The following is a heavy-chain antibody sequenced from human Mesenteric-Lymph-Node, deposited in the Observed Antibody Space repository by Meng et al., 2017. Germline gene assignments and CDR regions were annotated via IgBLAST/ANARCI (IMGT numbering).Heavy chain of an antibody. Sequence: GESLKISCAASGFTFSNSAMTWVRQAPGRGLEWVSIISDGGSFTKYADSVKGRFTISRDNSKNTVYLQMSSLRAEDTAVYYCAKSILTGLSPRGFWGQGTRVTVSS. D-gene: IGHD3-9*01. CDR2: ISDGGSFT. J-gene: IGHJ4*02. V-gene: IGHV3-23*01. CDR3: AKSILTGLSPRGF. CDR1: GFTFSNSA.